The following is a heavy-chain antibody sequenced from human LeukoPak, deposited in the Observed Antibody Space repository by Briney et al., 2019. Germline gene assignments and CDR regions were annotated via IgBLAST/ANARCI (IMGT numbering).Heavy chain of an antibody. CDR2: IYHSGST. D-gene: IGHD3-22*01. CDR1: GYSISSGYY. J-gene: IGHJ4*02. CDR3: ARRVESSGYSFDY. Sequence: PSETLSLTCAVSGYSISSGYYWGWIRQPPRKGMEWVGSIYHSGSTYYNPSLKSRVTISVDTSKNQFSLKLISVTAADTSVYYCARRVESSGYSFDYWGQGTLVTVSS. V-gene: IGHV4-38-2*01.